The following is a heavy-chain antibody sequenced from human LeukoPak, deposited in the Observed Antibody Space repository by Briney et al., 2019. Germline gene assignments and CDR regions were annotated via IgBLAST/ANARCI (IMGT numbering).Heavy chain of an antibody. CDR3: VAAGGY. Sequence: GGSLRLSCAASGFTFSTYWMNWVRQAPGKELEWVANIKEDGSEKNYVDSVKGRFTISRDNAKNSLCLQMNSLRAEDTAVYYCVAAGGYWGQGALVTVSS. D-gene: IGHD6-13*01. J-gene: IGHJ4*02. CDR1: GFTFSTYW. V-gene: IGHV3-7*05. CDR2: IKEDGSEK.